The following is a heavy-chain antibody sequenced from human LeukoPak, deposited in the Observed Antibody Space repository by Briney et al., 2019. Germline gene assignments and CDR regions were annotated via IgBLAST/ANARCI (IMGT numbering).Heavy chain of an antibody. CDR3: AKEGLNYYDSSAPFDY. D-gene: IGHD3-22*01. CDR1: GFTFSSYS. V-gene: IGHV3-21*01. CDR2: ISGSSYYI. J-gene: IGHJ4*02. Sequence: GGSLRLSCAASGFTFSSYSMNWVRQAPGKGLEWVSSISGSSYYIYYADSVKGRFTISRDNSKNTLYLQMNSLRAEDTAVYYCAKEGLNYYDSSAPFDYWGQGTLVTVSS.